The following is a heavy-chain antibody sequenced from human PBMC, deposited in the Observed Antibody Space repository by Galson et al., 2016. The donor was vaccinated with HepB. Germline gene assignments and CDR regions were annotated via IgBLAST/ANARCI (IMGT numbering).Heavy chain of an antibody. D-gene: IGHD2/OR15-2a*01. J-gene: IGHJ3*01. CDR1: GFTFSSYS. CDR2: ISYEGDVD. CDR3: AKTLPPSKTLDVFDF. V-gene: IGHV3-30*18. Sequence: SLRLSCAASGFTFSSYSLHWVRQRPATGLQWVAFISYEGDVDSYADSVKGRLTISTDTSKNTLFLQMNSLRVDDTGVYYCAKTLPPSKTLDVFDFWGRGTLVTASS.